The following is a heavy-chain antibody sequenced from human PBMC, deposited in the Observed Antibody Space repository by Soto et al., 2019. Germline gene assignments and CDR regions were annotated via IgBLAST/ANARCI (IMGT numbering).Heavy chain of an antibody. V-gene: IGHV4-31*03. CDR2: IYYSGST. J-gene: IGHJ4*02. Sequence: SSETLSLTCTVSGGSISSGGYYWSWIRQHPGKGLEWIGYIYYSGSTYYNPSLKSRVTISVDTSKNQFSLKLSSVTAADTAVYYCARWVLPGNNDYGDSGLDYWGQGTLVTVSS. CDR1: GGSISSGGYY. CDR3: ARWVLPGNNDYGDSGLDY. D-gene: IGHD4-17*01.